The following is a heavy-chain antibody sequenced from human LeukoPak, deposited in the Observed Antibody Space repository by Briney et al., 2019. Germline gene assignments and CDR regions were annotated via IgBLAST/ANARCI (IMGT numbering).Heavy chain of an antibody. V-gene: IGHV4-59*12. CDR2: IYYSGST. D-gene: IGHD3-22*01. CDR1: GGSISSYY. J-gene: IGHJ4*02. Sequence: SETLSLTCTVSGGSISSYYWSWIRQPPGKGLEWIGYIYYSGSTNYNPSLKSRVTISVDTSKNQFSLKLSSVTAADTAVYYCARGESNYYDSSAYLHFDYWGQGTLVTVSS. CDR3: ARGESNYYDSSAYLHFDY.